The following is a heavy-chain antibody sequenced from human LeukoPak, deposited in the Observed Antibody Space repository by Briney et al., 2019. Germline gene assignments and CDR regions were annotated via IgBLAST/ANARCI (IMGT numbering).Heavy chain of an antibody. CDR2: INPNSGGT. Sequence: GASVKVSCKASGYTFTGYYMHWVRQAPGQGLEWMGWINPNSGGTNYAQKFQGRVTMTRDTSISTAYMELSRLRSDDTAVYYCARDSHYYGSGSYYFDYWGQGTLVTVSS. V-gene: IGHV1-2*02. D-gene: IGHD3-10*01. J-gene: IGHJ4*02. CDR3: ARDSHYYGSGSYYFDY. CDR1: GYTFTGYY.